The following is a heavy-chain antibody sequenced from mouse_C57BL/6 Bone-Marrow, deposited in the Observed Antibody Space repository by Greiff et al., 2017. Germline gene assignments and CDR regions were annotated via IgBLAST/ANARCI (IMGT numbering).Heavy chain of an antibody. CDR2: INYDGSST. Sequence: EVKVEESEGGLVQPGSSMKLSCTASGFTFSDYYMAWVRQVPEKGLEWVANINYDGSSTYYLDSLKSRFIISRDNAKNILYLQMSSLKSEDTATYYCARASPYGRWYFDVWGTGTTVTVSS. J-gene: IGHJ1*03. D-gene: IGHD1-1*01. V-gene: IGHV5-16*01. CDR1: GFTFSDYY. CDR3: ARASPYGRWYFDV.